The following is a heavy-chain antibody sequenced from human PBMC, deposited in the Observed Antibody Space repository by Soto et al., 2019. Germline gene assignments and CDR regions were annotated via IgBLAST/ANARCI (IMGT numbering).Heavy chain of an antibody. CDR1: GGSISSGGYY. J-gene: IGHJ6*02. V-gene: IGHV4-30-2*01. CDR2: IYHSGST. D-gene: IGHD4-17*01. Sequence: TLSLTCTVSGGSISSGGYYWSWIRQHPGKGLEWIGYIYHSGSTYYNPSLKSRVTISVDRSKNQFSLKLSSVTAADTAVYYCARAHYGDYGYGMDVWGQGTTVTVSS. CDR3: ARAHYGDYGYGMDV.